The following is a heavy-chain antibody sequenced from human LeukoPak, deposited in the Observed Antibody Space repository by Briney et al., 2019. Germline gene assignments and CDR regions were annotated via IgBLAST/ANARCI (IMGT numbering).Heavy chain of an antibody. J-gene: IGHJ4*03. Sequence: GGSLRLSCAASGFTFSSYVMHWVRQAPGKGLEWVAFLRYDGITKFYADSVKGRFSISRDLSNNTLFLQMNSLRVEDTALYYCAKDLLGCYHSPLDPWGQGTLVTVSS. V-gene: IGHV3-30*02. D-gene: IGHD5-12*01. CDR1: GFTFSSYV. CDR2: LRYDGITK. CDR3: AKDLLGCYHSPLDP.